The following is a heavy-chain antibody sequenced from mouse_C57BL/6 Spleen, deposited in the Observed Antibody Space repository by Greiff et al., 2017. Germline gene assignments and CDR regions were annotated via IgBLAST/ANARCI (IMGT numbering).Heavy chain of an antibody. V-gene: IGHV2-5*01. CDR1: GFSLTSYG. CDR2: IWRCGST. D-gene: IGHD5-1*01. CDR3: AKNWGVLTGAMGY. Sequence: QVQLQQSGPGLVQPSQSLSITCTVSGFSLTSYGVHWVRQSPGKGLEWLGVIWRCGSTDTNAAFMSRLSITKDNSKSQVFFKMNRLQADDTAIYYCAKNWGVLTGAMGYWGQGTSVTVSS. J-gene: IGHJ4*01.